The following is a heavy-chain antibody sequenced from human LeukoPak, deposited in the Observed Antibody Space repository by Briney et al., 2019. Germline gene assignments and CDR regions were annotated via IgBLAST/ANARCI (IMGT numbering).Heavy chain of an antibody. J-gene: IGHJ4*02. CDR1: GGYISSGGLY. V-gene: IGHV4-61*05. Sequence: SETLSLTCTVSGGYISSGGLYWGWIRQHPGKGLEWIGNIYYTGSTYYSGNTYYNPSLRSRVIISVDTSKNQFSLQLNSVTAADTAVYYCARTGDHLYFDSWGQGTLVTVSS. CDR3: ARTGDHLYFDS. D-gene: IGHD7-27*01. CDR2: IYYTGSTYYSGNT.